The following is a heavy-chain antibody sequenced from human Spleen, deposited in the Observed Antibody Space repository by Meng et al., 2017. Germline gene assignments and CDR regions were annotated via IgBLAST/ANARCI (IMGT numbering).Heavy chain of an antibody. J-gene: IGHJ4*02. CDR1: GFTFSSYV. CDR3: ARGTGVEYDNSYYFDS. V-gene: IGHV3-30*01. CDR2: ISYDGTNK. Sequence: GGSLRLSCAASGFTFSSYVMHWARQAPGKGLEWVAVISYDGTNKHNADSVKGRFTISRDNSKNTLYLQMHSLRAEDTAVYYCARGTGVEYDNSYYFDSWGQGTLVTVSS. D-gene: IGHD2/OR15-2a*01.